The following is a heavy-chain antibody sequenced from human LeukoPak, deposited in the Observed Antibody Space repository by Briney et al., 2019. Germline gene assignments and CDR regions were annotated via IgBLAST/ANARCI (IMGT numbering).Heavy chain of an antibody. Sequence: GRSLRLSCAATGFTFSSYGMHWVRQAPGKGPEWVAVISYDGSTKYYGDSVKGRFTISRDNSKNTLSLQMNSLRAEDTALYYCAEERGSAVYFERWGQGALVTVSS. CDR3: AEERGSAVYFER. CDR2: ISYDGSTK. J-gene: IGHJ4*02. CDR1: GFTFSSYG. D-gene: IGHD3-9*01. V-gene: IGHV3-30*18.